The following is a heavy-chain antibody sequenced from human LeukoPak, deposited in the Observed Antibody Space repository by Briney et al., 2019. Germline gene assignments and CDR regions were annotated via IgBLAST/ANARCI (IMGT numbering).Heavy chain of an antibody. CDR3: AKDRTVTYTFDY. V-gene: IGHV3-30*02. CDR2: IRYDGGNE. J-gene: IGHJ4*02. D-gene: IGHD4-17*01. Sequence: PGGSLRLSCAASGFALTSYGVHWVLQAPGKGLEWVAFIRYDGGNENYADSVKGRFAISRDNSKNTLYLQMNSLRTEDTAIYYCAKDRTVTYTFDYWGQGILVTVSS. CDR1: GFALTSYG.